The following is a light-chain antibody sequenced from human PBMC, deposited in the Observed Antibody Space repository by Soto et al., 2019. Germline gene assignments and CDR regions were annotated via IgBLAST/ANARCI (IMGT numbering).Light chain of an antibody. CDR3: SSYISGTTLV. CDR1: SSDVGDYKY. J-gene: IGLJ2*01. V-gene: IGLV2-14*01. Sequence: QSALTQPASVSGSPGQSITISCTGTSSDVGDYKYVSWYQHHPGKAPKLIIYEVTNRPSGVSNRFSGSKSGNTASLTISGLQAEDEADYYCSSYISGTTLVFGGGTKLTVL. CDR2: EVT.